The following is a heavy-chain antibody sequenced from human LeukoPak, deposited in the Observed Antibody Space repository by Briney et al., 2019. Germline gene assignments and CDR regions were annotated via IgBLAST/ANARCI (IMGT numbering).Heavy chain of an antibody. D-gene: IGHD3-10*01. CDR2: INHSGST. CDR3: ARGVTYYYGSGRYYSRKDAFDI. CDR1: GGSFSGYY. Sequence: SETLSLTCAVYGGSFSGYYWSWIRQPPGKGLEWIGEINHSGSTNYNPSLKSRVAISVDTSKNQFSLRLSSVTAADTAVYYCARGVTYYYGSGRYYSRKDAFDIWGQGTMVTVSS. V-gene: IGHV4-34*01. J-gene: IGHJ3*02.